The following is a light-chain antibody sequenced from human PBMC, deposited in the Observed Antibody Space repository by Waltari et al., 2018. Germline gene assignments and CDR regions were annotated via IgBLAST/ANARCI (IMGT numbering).Light chain of an antibody. CDR1: QSVSSY. Sequence: EIVLTQYPATLSLSPGERATLSCRASQSVSSYLAWYQQKPGQAPRLLIYESSNRATGIPARFSGSVSGTDFTLTISSLEPEDFAVYYCQQRSNWPPLTFGGGTKVEIK. V-gene: IGKV3-11*01. CDR3: QQRSNWPPLT. CDR2: ESS. J-gene: IGKJ4*01.